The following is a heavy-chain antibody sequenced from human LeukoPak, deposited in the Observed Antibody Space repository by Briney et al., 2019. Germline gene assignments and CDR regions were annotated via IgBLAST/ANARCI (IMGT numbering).Heavy chain of an antibody. V-gene: IGHV3-23*01. Sequence: GGSLRLSCAASGFIFSSYAMSWVRQAPGEGLEWVSAISGSGGSTYYADSVKGRFTISRDNSKNTLYLQMNSLRAEDTAVYYCAKVVPDCSSTSCYRFYYYYGMDVWGQGTTVTVSS. CDR2: ISGSGGST. CDR3: AKVVPDCSSTSCYRFYYYYGMDV. D-gene: IGHD2-2*02. CDR1: GFIFSSYA. J-gene: IGHJ6*02.